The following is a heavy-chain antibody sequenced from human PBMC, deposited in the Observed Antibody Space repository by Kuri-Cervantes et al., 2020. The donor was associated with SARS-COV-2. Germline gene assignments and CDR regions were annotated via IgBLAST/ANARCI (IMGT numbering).Heavy chain of an antibody. V-gene: IGHV1-46*01. J-gene: IGHJ4*02. Sequence: ASVKVSCKASGYTFTSFYIHWVRQAPGQGLEWMAIISPIVGDTTYAQKFQGRVTMTEDTSTDTAYMELSSLRSEDTAVYYCATVPASFGVVTTLDYWGQGTLVTVSS. CDR2: ISPIVGDT. CDR1: GYTFTSFY. CDR3: ATVPASFGVVTTLDY. D-gene: IGHD3-3*01.